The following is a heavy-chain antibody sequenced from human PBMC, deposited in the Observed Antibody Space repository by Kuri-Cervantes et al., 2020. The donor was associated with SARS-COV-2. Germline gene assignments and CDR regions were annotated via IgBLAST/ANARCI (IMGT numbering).Heavy chain of an antibody. J-gene: IGHJ6*02. V-gene: IGHV4-39*01. CDR3: ARHFSWGSGEKYYDILTRPDYGMDV. D-gene: IGHD3-9*01. CDR2: IYYSGST. CDR1: GGSISNGSFY. Sequence: SETLSLTCTVSGGSISNGSFYWGWIRQPPGKGLEWIGSIYYSGSTFYNPSLKSRVTISVDTSKNQFSLKLSSVTAADTAVYYCARHFSWGSGEKYYDILTRPDYGMDVWGQGTTVTVSS.